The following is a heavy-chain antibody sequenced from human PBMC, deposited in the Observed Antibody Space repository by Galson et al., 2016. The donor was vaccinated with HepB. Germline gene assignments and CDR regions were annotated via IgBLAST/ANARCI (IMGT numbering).Heavy chain of an antibody. CDR2: IWYDGSSK. CDR3: AKVATPNRNYENWFDS. CDR1: GFTFSNYA. J-gene: IGHJ5*01. D-gene: IGHD4-11*01. V-gene: IGHV3-33*06. Sequence: SLRLSCAASGFTFSNYAMHWVRQAPGKGLEWVAVIWYDGSSKYYIDSVKGRFTISRDNSKNTLNPQMSSLRAEDTAVYYCAKVATPNRNYENWFDSWGQGTLVTVSS.